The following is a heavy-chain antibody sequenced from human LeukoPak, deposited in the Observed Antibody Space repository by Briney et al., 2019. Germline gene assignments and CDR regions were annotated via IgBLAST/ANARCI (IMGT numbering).Heavy chain of an antibody. J-gene: IGHJ3*02. Sequence: GGSLRLSCAASGFTFSNYAMTWVRQAPGKGLEWVSSISGSGTNTYYADSVKGRFTISRDNSKNTLYLQMNSLRAEDTAVYYCAKAHGLQSATSNYAFHIWGQGTMVTVSS. CDR1: GFTFSNYA. CDR2: ISGSGTNT. CDR3: AKAHGLQSATSNYAFHI. D-gene: IGHD1-1*01. V-gene: IGHV3-23*01.